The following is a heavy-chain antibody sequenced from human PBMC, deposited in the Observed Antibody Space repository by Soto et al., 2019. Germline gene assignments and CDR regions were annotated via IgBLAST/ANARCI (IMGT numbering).Heavy chain of an antibody. CDR2: IGTAGDT. CDR1: GFTFSSYD. CDR3: ARGMTRITMIVVVNDAFDI. Sequence: GGSLRLSCAASGFTFSSYDMHWVRQATGKGLEWVSAIGTAGDTYYPGSVKGRFTISRENAKNSLYLQMNSLRAEDTAVYYCARGMTRITMIVVVNDAFDIWGQGTMVTVSS. D-gene: IGHD3-22*01. J-gene: IGHJ3*02. V-gene: IGHV3-13*01.